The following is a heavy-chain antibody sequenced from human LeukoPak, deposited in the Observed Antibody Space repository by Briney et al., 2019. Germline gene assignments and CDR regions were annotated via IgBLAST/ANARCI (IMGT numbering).Heavy chain of an antibody. CDR2: IYPGDSDT. CDR1: GYSFTSYW. Sequence: GESLKIPCKGSGYSFTSYWIGWVRQMPGKGLEWMGIIYPGDSDTRYSPSFQGQVTISADKSISTAYLQWSSLKASDTAMYYCARAGDYGDYIEAFDIWGQGTMVTVSS. J-gene: IGHJ3*02. D-gene: IGHD4-17*01. V-gene: IGHV5-51*03. CDR3: ARAGDYGDYIEAFDI.